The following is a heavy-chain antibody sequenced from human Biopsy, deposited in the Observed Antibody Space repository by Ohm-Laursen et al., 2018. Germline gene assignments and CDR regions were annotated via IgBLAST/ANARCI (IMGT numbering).Heavy chain of an antibody. CDR3: ARQFASGRFYFDY. Sequence: SLRLSCAASGFTFDDSAMHWVRRAPGKGLEWVSTASATGAATYYADSVKGRFIISRDNSKNTLYLQMDILRADDSAIYYCARQFASGRFYFDYWGQGTRVTVSS. D-gene: IGHD3-10*01. V-gene: IGHV3-23*01. CDR1: GFTFDDSA. J-gene: IGHJ4*02. CDR2: ASATGAAT.